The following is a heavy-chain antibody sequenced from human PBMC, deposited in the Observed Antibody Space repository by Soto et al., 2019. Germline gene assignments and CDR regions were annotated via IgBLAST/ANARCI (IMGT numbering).Heavy chain of an antibody. Sequence: ASVKVSCKAFGYTFTNYLIHWVRQAPGQRLEWLGWINTGSGNTKYSQKFQDRVTITRDTSASTAYMELSSLRSEDTAVYYCARADIWFGDTWGQGTLVTVSS. J-gene: IGHJ5*02. CDR1: GYTFTNYL. D-gene: IGHD3-10*01. CDR2: INTGSGNT. V-gene: IGHV1-3*04. CDR3: ARADIWFGDT.